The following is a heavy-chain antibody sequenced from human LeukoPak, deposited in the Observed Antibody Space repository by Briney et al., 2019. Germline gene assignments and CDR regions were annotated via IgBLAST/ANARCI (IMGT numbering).Heavy chain of an antibody. D-gene: IGHD6-13*01. V-gene: IGHV3-23*01. J-gene: IGHJ4*01. CDR2: ISGLGDKQ. CDR1: GFSFNSYA. Sequence: PGGSLRLSCAGSGFSFNSYALHWVRQAPGKGLEWVSGISGLGDKQYYADSVKGRFTISRDNSKNIVYLDMSSLRVEETRIYYCAKDSSAWYFYFDSWGQGTPVTVSS. CDR3: AKDSSAWYFYFDS.